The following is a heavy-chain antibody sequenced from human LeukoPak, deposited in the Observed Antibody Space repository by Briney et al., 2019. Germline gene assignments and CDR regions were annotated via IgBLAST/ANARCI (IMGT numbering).Heavy chain of an antibody. CDR1: GFTFGSYA. Sequence: GGSLRLSCSASGFTFGSYAMHWVRQAPGKGLEYVSAISSNGGSTYYADSVKGRFTISRDNSKNTLYLQMSSLRAEDTAVYYCVKGNVLRYFDWPAPFDYWGQGTLVTVSS. CDR2: ISSNGGST. D-gene: IGHD3-9*01. J-gene: IGHJ4*02. V-gene: IGHV3-64D*06. CDR3: VKGNVLRYFDWPAPFDY.